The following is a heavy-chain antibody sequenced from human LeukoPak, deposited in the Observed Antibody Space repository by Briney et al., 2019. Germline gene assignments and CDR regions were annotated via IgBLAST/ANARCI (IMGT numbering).Heavy chain of an antibody. J-gene: IGHJ4*02. CDR1: GLAFSAYK. V-gene: IGHV3-74*01. CDR2: ISTDGYTT. CDR3: AKDYSSSWQRYWDY. D-gene: IGHD6-13*01. Sequence: PGGSLRLSCAASGLAFSAYKMHWVRQAPRKGLVWVSRISTDGYTTDYADFVQGRFTASRDNTKNTWSLEMNSLRAEDTAIYYCAKDYSSSWQRYWDYWGQGTLVTVSS.